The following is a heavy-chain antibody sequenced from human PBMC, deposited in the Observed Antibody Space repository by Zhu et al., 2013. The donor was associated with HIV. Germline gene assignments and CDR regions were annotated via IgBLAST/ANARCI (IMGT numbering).Heavy chain of an antibody. V-gene: IGHV1-2*02. Sequence: QVQLVQSGAEVKKPGASVKVSCKASGYTFIGYYIHWVRQAPGQGLEWMGWINPNSGGTNYAQKFQGRVTMTRDTSISTAYMELSRLRSDDTAVYYCARDRSADYYDSSGYYLTSFDYWGQGTLVTVSS. D-gene: IGHD3-22*01. J-gene: IGHJ4*02. CDR3: ARDRSADYYDSSGYYLTSFDY. CDR2: INPNSGGT. CDR1: GYTFIGYY.